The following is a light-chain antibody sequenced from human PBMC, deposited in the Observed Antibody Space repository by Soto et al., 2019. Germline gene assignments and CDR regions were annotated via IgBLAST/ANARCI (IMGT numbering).Light chain of an antibody. J-gene: IGKJ1*01. CDR3: MQGLQTPWT. CDR2: LGS. Sequence: DIVMTQSPLSLPVTPGEPASISCRSSQSLLHSNGYNFLDWYLQTPGQSPQLLIYLGSNRASGVPDRFSGSGSGTDFTLKISRVEAEDVGVYYCMQGLQTPWTFGQGTRVEIK. V-gene: IGKV2-28*01. CDR1: QSLLHSNGYNF.